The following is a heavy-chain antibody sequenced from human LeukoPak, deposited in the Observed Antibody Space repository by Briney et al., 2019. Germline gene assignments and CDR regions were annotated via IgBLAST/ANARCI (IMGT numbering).Heavy chain of an antibody. CDR1: GYTFTIYG. Sequence: ASVKVSCKASGYTFTIYGITWVRQAPGHGLEWMGWVNPYSGDTSFAQKFRGRVTMTTDTSTTTGYMEVRSLRSDDTAVYYCVREKNGWFDPWGQGTLVTVSS. V-gene: IGHV1-18*01. J-gene: IGHJ5*02. CDR2: VNPYSGDT. CDR3: VREKNGWFDP. D-gene: IGHD2-8*01.